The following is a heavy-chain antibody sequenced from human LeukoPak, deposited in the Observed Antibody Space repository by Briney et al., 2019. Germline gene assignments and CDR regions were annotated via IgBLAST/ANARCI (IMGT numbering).Heavy chain of an antibody. CDR3: AREPHYYDSSGYYFDY. Sequence: GAXXKVSCKASGGTFSSYAISWVRQAPGQGLEWMGGIIPIFGTANYAQKVQGRVTITADESTSTAYMELSSLRSEDTAVYYCAREPHYYDSSGYYFDYWGQGTLVTVSS. V-gene: IGHV1-69*01. J-gene: IGHJ4*02. D-gene: IGHD3-22*01. CDR1: GGTFSSYA. CDR2: IIPIFGTA.